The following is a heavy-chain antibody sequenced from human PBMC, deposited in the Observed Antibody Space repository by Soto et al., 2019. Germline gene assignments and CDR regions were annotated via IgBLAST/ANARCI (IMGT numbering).Heavy chain of an antibody. J-gene: IGHJ3*02. D-gene: IGHD3-22*01. V-gene: IGHV1-46*01. CDR2: INPSGGST. CDR3: ARDRKPRSQHYYDSSGYSAFDI. Sequence: ASVKVSCKASGYTFTSYYMHWVRQAPGQGLEWMGIINPSGGSTSYAQKFQGRVTMTRDTSTSTVYMELSSLRSEDTAVYYCARDRKPRSQHYYDSSGYSAFDIWGQGTMVTVSS. CDR1: GYTFTSYY.